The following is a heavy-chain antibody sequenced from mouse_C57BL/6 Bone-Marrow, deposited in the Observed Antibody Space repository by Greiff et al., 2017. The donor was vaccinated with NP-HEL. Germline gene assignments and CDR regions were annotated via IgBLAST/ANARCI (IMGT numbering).Heavy chain of an antibody. D-gene: IGHD1-1*01. CDR2: IDPSDSYT. V-gene: IGHV1-59*01. J-gene: IGHJ4*01. CDR1: GYTFTSYW. Sequence: VQLQESGAELVRPGTSVKLSCKASGYTFTSYWMHWVKQRPGQGLEWIGVIDPSDSYTNYNQKFKGKATLTVDTSSSTAYMQLSSLTSEDSAVYYCAREGLFITTVVATDYAMDYWGQGTSVTVSS. CDR3: AREGLFITTVVATDYAMDY.